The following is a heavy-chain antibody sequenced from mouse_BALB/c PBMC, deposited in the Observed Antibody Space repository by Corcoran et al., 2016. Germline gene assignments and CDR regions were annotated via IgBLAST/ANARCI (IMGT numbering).Heavy chain of an antibody. CDR2: ISCYNGAT. CDR1: GYSFTGYY. V-gene: IGHV1S34*01. Sequence: LVKTGASVKISCKASGYSFTGYYMHWVKQSHGKSLAWIGYISCYNGATSYNQKFKGKATFTVDTSSSTAYMQFNSLTSEDSAVYYCARSGGNYDYAMDYWGQGTSVTVSS. D-gene: IGHD2-1*01. J-gene: IGHJ4*01. CDR3: ARSGGNYDYAMDY.